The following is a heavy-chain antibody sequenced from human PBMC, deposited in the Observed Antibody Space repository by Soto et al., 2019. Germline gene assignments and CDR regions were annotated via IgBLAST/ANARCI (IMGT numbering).Heavy chain of an antibody. CDR2: ISSSGSTI. J-gene: IGHJ6*02. Sequence: PGGSLRLSCAVSGFTFSSYEMNWVRQAPGKGLEWVSYISSSGSTIYYADSAKGRFTISRDNAKNSLYLQMNSLRAGDTAVYYCAREWRYNWNDPYYYGMDVWGQGTTVTVSS. CDR1: GFTFSSYE. V-gene: IGHV3-48*03. D-gene: IGHD1-20*01. CDR3: AREWRYNWNDPYYYGMDV.